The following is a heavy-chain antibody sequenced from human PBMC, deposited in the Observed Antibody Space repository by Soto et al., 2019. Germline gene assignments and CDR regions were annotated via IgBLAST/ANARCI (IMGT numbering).Heavy chain of an antibody. CDR3: TREGSAPYYYYGMDA. D-gene: IGHD3-10*01. Sequence: ASVNVSCKASGYTFTSYAMHWVRQAPGQRLEWMGWINAGNGNTNYAQNLQGRVIMTADTSTCTAYMELRSLRSDDTAIYYCTREGSAPYYYYGMDAWGQGTTVTVSS. J-gene: IGHJ6*02. CDR1: GYTFTSYA. V-gene: IGHV1-3*01. CDR2: INAGNGNT.